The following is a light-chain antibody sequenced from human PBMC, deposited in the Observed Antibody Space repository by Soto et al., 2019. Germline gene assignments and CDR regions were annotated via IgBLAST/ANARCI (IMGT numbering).Light chain of an antibody. CDR1: RSNIGSKT. CDR3: ATWDDSLNGL. CDR2: SNN. J-gene: IGLJ1*01. V-gene: IGLV1-44*01. Sequence: QSVLTQPPSASGTPGQRVTISCSGSRSNIGSKTVIWYQQLPGTAPKLLIYSNNQRPSGVPDRFSGSKSGTSASLSISGLQSEDEADYYCATWDDSLNGLFGTGTNVTVL.